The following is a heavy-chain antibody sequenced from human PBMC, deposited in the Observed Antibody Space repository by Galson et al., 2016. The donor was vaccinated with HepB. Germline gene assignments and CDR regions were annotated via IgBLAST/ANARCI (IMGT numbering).Heavy chain of an antibody. Sequence: TLSLTCPVSGGSIGSGGYFWNWIRQHPGKGLEWIGYIYYSGSTYYNPSLKSRVTISVDTSKNQFSLKLSSVTAADTAVYYCARARGMATNPYFYYGMDVWGQGTTVTVSS. D-gene: IGHD5-24*01. CDR1: GGSIGSGGYF. CDR2: IYYSGST. J-gene: IGHJ6*02. V-gene: IGHV4-31*03. CDR3: ARARGMATNPYFYYGMDV.